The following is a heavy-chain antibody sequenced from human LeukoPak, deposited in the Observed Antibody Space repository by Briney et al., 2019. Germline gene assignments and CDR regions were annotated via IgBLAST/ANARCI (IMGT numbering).Heavy chain of an antibody. V-gene: IGHV3-9*01. CDR1: GFTFDDYA. CDR3: AKDVTGRYPPYGMDV. J-gene: IGHJ6*02. CDR2: ISWNSGSI. Sequence: GRSLRLSCAASGFTFDDYAMHWVRQAPGKGLEWVSGISWNSGSIGYADSVKGRFTISRDNAKNSLYLQMNSLRAEDTALYYCAKDVTGRYPPYGMDVWGQGTTVTVSS. D-gene: IGHD6-19*01.